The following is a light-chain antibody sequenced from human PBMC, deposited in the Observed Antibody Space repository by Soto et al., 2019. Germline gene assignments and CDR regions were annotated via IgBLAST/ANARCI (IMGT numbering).Light chain of an antibody. V-gene: IGLV1-47*01. J-gene: IGLJ2*01. Sequence: QSVLTQTPSASGTPGQRITISCSGSNSNMGRNYVYWYQQVQGTAPKLLMYRNDVRPSGVPDRFTGSKSATSASLAISWLRSDDEADYYCAVWDNSLNAVAFGGGTKLTVL. CDR2: RND. CDR3: AVWDNSLNAVA. CDR1: NSNMGRNY.